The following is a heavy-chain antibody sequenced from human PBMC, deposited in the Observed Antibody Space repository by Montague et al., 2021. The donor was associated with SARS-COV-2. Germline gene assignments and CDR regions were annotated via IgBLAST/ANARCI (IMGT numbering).Heavy chain of an antibody. V-gene: IGHV2-70*01. D-gene: IGHD6-19*01. CDR1: GFSLSTSGMC. Sequence: PALVKPTQTLTLTCIFSGFSLSTSGMCMSWIRQPPGKALEWLALIDWDDDTYYSTSLKTRLTISKDTSKNQVVLTMTDMAPVDTATYYCARICLQAGLAVAANFHYWGQGTLVTVSS. CDR3: ARICLQAGLAVAANFHY. J-gene: IGHJ4*02. CDR2: IDWDDDT.